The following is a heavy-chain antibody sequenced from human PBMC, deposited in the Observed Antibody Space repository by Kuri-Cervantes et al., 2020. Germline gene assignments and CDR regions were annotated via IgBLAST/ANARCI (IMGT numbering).Heavy chain of an antibody. CDR3: ARDEAAAGNFDY. J-gene: IGHJ4*02. CDR2: ISYDGSNK. CDR1: GFTFSSYA. D-gene: IGHD6-13*01. Sequence: GESLKISCAASGFTFSSYAMHWVRQAPGKGLEWVAVISYDGSNKYYADSVKGRFTISRDNSKNTLYLQMNSLRAEDTAVYYCARDEAAAGNFDYWGQGTLVTASS. V-gene: IGHV3-30*01.